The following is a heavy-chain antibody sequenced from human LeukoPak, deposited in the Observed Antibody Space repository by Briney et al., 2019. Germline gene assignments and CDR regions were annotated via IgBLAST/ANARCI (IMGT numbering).Heavy chain of an antibody. CDR3: AKHARMDILTGYYF. J-gene: IGHJ4*02. D-gene: IGHD3-9*01. V-gene: IGHV3-23*01. CDR2: VTGSGVST. CDR1: GFTFSTYA. Sequence: GGSLRLSCAASGFTFSTYAMSWVRQAPGQGLEWVSAVTGSGVSTYYADSVKGRFTISRDNSKNTLYLQMNSLRAEDTAVYYCAKHARMDILTGYYFWGQGTLVTVSS.